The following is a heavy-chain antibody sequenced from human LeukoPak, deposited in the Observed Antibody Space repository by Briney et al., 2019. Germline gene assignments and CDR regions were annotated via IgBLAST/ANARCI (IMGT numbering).Heavy chain of an antibody. CDR3: ARAGSYRGYFDY. J-gene: IGHJ4*02. CDR1: GYTFTSYC. V-gene: IGHV1-46*04. Sequence: ASVKVSCKASGYTFTSYCMHWVRQAPGQGLEWMGIINPSGGSTSYAQKLQGRVTMTRDTSTSTVYMELSSLRSEDTAVYYCARAGSYRGYFDYWGQGTLVTVSS. D-gene: IGHD1-26*01. CDR2: INPSGGST.